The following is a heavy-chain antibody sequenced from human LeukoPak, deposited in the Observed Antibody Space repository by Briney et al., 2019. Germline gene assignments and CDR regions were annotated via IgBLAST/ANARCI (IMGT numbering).Heavy chain of an antibody. CDR3: ARGGIQLWSNNWVDP. D-gene: IGHD5-18*01. J-gene: IGHJ5*02. CDR2: VYYSGTT. CDR1: GGSMSSYY. V-gene: IGHV4-59*01. Sequence: SETLSLTCTVSGGSMSSYYWSWIRQPPGKGLEWIGYVYYSGTTNYNPSLRSRVTISVDTSKNHFSLKLSSVTAADTAVYYCARGGIQLWSNNWVDPWGQGILVTVSS.